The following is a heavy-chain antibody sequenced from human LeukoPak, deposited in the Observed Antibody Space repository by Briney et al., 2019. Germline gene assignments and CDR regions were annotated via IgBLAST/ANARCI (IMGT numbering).Heavy chain of an antibody. D-gene: IGHD3-22*01. Sequence: GGSVRLSCAASGFTFSFYWMSWVRQAPGKGLEWVANIKQDGSDKYYVDSVKGRFTISGDNSKNSLYLQMNSLRAEDTAVYFCARHSNKYDYDSSGHYRSFDYWGQGTLVSVSS. CDR1: GFTFSFYW. CDR3: ARHSNKYDYDSSGHYRSFDY. J-gene: IGHJ4*02. CDR2: IKQDGSDK. V-gene: IGHV3-7*01.